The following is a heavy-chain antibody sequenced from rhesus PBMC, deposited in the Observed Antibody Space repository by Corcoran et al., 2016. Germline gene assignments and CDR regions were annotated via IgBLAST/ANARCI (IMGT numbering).Heavy chain of an antibody. CDR3: ARERPLYGNSLDV. V-gene: IGHV4-73*01. Sequence: QVTLPQWGEGLVKPSETLSLTCAVYGGSIPGYYWSWLRPHRGQGLAWIGNIDGKSATTNSNPSLKNRFTISKDTSKNQFSLKLSSVTAADTAVYYCARERPLYGNSLDVWGRGVLVTVSS. J-gene: IGHJ5-2*02. D-gene: IGHD4-29*01. CDR1: GGSIPGYY. CDR2: IDGKSATT.